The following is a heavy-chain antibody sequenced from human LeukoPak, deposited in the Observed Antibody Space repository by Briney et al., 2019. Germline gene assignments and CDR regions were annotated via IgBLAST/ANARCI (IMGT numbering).Heavy chain of an antibody. V-gene: IGHV4-38-2*02. D-gene: IGHD4-17*01. CDR1: SYSINSGYH. Sequence: SETLSLTCTVSSYSINSGYHWGWIRQPPGKGLEWIGNIYRSGSTYYNPSLKSRVTISVDTSKNQFSLKLSSVTAADTAVYYCARDSYDYGDYIPGDNWFDPWGQGTLVTVSS. CDR3: ARDSYDYGDYIPGDNWFDP. J-gene: IGHJ5*02. CDR2: IYRSGST.